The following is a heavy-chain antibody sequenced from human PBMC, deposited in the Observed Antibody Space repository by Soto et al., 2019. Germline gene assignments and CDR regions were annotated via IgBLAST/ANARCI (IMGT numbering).Heavy chain of an antibody. J-gene: IGHJ6*02. CDR3: ARDLLVVTANYYYYGMDV. CDR1: GYTFTSYG. CDR2: ISAYNGNT. V-gene: IGHV1-18*01. D-gene: IGHD2-21*02. Sequence: ASVKVSCKASGYTFTSYGISWVRQAPGQGLEWMGWISAYNGNTNYAQKLQGRVTMTTDTSTSTAYMELRSLRSDDTAVYYCARDLLVVTANYYYYGMDVWGQGTTVTVSS.